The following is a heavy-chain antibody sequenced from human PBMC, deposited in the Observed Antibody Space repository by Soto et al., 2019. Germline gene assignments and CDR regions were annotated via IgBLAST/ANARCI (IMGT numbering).Heavy chain of an antibody. CDR1: GGSISSGDYY. Sequence: SETLSLTCTVSGGSISSGDYYWSWIRQPPGKGLEWIGYIYYSGSTYYNPSLKSRVTISVDTSKNQFSLKLSSVTAADTAVYYCARLWDYDFWCGRSPAMGGYFHHWGQGTLVTGSS. CDR3: ARLWDYDFWCGRSPAMGGYFHH. D-gene: IGHD3-3*01. CDR2: IYYSGST. V-gene: IGHV4-30-4*02. J-gene: IGHJ1*01.